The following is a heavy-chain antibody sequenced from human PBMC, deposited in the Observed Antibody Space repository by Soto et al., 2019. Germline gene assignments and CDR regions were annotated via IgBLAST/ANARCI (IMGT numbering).Heavy chain of an antibody. J-gene: IGHJ3*02. V-gene: IGHV3-21*01. D-gene: IGHD2-2*01. CDR3: ARLIVVPAAMWAFDI. CDR2: ISSSSSYI. CDR1: GFTFSSYS. Sequence: EVQLVESGGGLVKPGGSLRLSCAAPGFTFSSYSMNWVRQAPGKGLEWVSSISSSSSYIYYADSVKGRFTISRDNAKNSLYLQMNSLRAEDTAVYYCARLIVVPAAMWAFDIWGQGTMVTVSS.